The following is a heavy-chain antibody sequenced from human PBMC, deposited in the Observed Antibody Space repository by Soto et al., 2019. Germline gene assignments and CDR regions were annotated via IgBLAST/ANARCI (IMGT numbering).Heavy chain of an antibody. Sequence: PGGSLRLSCAASGFTFSSYSMNWVRQAPGKGLEWVSSISSSSSYIYYADSVKGRFTISRDNAKNSLYLQMNSLRAEDTAVYYCARDGEWELLRCDYYYGMDVWGQGTTVTVSS. V-gene: IGHV3-21*01. CDR3: ARDGEWELLRCDYYYGMDV. D-gene: IGHD1-26*01. CDR1: GFTFSSYS. J-gene: IGHJ6*02. CDR2: ISSSSSYI.